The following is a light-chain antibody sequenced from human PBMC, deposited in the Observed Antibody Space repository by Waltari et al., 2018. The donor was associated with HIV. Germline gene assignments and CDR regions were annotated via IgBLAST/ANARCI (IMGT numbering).Light chain of an antibody. V-gene: IGKV1-8*01. Sequence: AIRMTQSPSSFSASTGDRVTITCRASQGISSYLAWYQQKPGKAPKLLIYAASTLQSGVPSRFSGSGSGTDFTLTISCLQSDDFATYYCQQYYSYPLTFGQGTRLEIK. CDR2: AAS. J-gene: IGKJ5*01. CDR1: QGISSY. CDR3: QQYYSYPLT.